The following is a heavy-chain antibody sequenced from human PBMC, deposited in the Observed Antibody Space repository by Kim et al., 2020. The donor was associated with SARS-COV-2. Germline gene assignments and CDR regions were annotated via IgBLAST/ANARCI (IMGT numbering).Heavy chain of an antibody. J-gene: IGHJ1*01. Sequence: GGSLRLSCAASGFTFQTFGMHWVRQAPGKGLEWVAIISYDGSNEDYAESVRGRFTISRDNSKKTLNLQMNNLRIEDTAVYYCAKDGPTSRSLKWVLEDWG. V-gene: IGHV3-30*18. D-gene: IGHD3-3*01. CDR1: GFTFQTFG. CDR3: AKDGPTSRSLKWVLED. CDR2: ISYDGSNE.